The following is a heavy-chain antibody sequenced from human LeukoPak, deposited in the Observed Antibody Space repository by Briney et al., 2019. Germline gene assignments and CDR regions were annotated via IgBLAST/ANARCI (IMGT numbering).Heavy chain of an antibody. CDR2: IIPIFGTA. D-gene: IGHD4-23*01. V-gene: IGHV1-69*01. CDR3: ARVGGGDYVGQFDY. Sequence: SVKVSCKASGGTFSSYAISWVRQAPGQGLEWMGGIIPIFGTANYARKFQGRVTITADESTSTAYMELSSLRSEDTAVYYCARVGGGDYVGQFDYWGQGTLVTVSS. J-gene: IGHJ4*02. CDR1: GGTFSSYA.